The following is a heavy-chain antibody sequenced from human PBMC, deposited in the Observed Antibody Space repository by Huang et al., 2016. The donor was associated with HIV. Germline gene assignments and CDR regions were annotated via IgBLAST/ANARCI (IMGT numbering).Heavy chain of an antibody. V-gene: IGHV4-39*01. J-gene: IGHJ6*03. Sequence: QLLLQESGPGLVKPSEALALTCAVSGGSIRSSDYHWGWIRQPPGTGLEWIGSIYDKGSTHYSPSLKSRVTIAVDTSKNRFFLNLTSMTAADTAVYYCARHREGPVAYYSGWGSHLNYMDVWGRGRTVVVSS. CDR1: GGSIRSSDYH. CDR2: IYDKGST. D-gene: IGHD3-10*01. CDR3: ARHREGPVAYYSGWGSHLNYMDV.